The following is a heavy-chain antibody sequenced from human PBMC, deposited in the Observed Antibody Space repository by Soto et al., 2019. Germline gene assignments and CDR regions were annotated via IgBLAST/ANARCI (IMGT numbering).Heavy chain of an antibody. CDR2: ISAYNGNT. CDR1: GYTFTSYG. V-gene: IGHV1-18*04. J-gene: IGHJ5*02. CDR3: ARLKVIVVVPAAAPFDP. Sequence: GASVKVSCKASGYTFTSYGISWVRQAPGQGLEWMGWISAYNGNTNYAQRLQGRVTMTTDTSTSTAYMELRSLRSDDTAVYYWARLKVIVVVPAAAPFDPWGQGTQVTVSS. D-gene: IGHD2-2*01.